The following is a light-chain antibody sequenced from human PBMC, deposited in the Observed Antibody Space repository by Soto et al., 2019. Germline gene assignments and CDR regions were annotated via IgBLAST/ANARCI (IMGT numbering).Light chain of an antibody. CDR3: QQKYRVPRT. Sequence: DIQMTQSPSTLSASVGDRVTITCRASQSISGWLAWYQQKPGTAPKLLIYGASTLQSGVPSRFSGSGSGTDFTLTISSLQPEDYATYFCQQKYRVPRTFGQGTKVEIK. J-gene: IGKJ1*01. V-gene: IGKV1-39*01. CDR1: QSISGW. CDR2: GAS.